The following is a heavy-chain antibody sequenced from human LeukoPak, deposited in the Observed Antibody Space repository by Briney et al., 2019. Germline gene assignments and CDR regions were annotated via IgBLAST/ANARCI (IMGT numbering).Heavy chain of an antibody. Sequence: ASVKVSCKASGYTFTSYGISWVRQAPGQGLEWMGWISAYNGNTNYAQKLKGRVTMTTDTSTSTAYMELRSLRSDDTAVYYRARVGIAARPDGYWGQGTLVTVSS. J-gene: IGHJ4*02. D-gene: IGHD6-6*01. CDR3: ARVGIAARPDGY. V-gene: IGHV1-18*01. CDR2: ISAYNGNT. CDR1: GYTFTSYG.